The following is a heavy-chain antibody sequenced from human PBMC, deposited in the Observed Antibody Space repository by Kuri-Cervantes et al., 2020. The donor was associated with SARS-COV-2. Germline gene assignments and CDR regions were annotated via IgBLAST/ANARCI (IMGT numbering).Heavy chain of an antibody. CDR1: GFTFSSYG. V-gene: IGHV3-30*19. CDR2: ISYDGSNK. Sequence: GGSLRLSCAASGFTFSSYGMHWVRQAPGKGLEWVAVISYDGSNKYYADSVKGRFTISRDNSKNTLYLQMNSLRAEDTAVYYCARQGGRAIYFNYWGQGTLVTVSS. CDR3: ARQGGRAIYFNY. D-gene: IGHD6-25*01. J-gene: IGHJ4*02.